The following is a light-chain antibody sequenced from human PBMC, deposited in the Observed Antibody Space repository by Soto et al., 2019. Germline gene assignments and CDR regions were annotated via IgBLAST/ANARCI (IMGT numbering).Light chain of an antibody. CDR1: SSDIGAHNY. V-gene: IGLV2-14*01. CDR3: SSYTTDSPVV. CDR2: DVS. Sequence: QSVLTQPASVSGSPGQSITISCTGTSSDIGAHNYVSWYQQHPGKDPKLMIFDVSNRPSGVSNRFSGSKSGNTASLTISGLQAEDEADYYCSSYTTDSPVVFGGGTKVTVL. J-gene: IGLJ2*01.